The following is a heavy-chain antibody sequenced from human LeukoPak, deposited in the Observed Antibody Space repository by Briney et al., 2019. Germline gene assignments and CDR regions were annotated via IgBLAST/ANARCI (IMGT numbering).Heavy chain of an antibody. Sequence: SQTLSLTCAVSGGSISSGGYSWSWLRQPPGTGLEWIGYIYHSGSTYYNPSLKSRVPISVDRSKNQFSLKLSSVTAADTAVYYCARGSGSVYYDSRGHWYFDLWGRGTLVTVSS. D-gene: IGHD3-22*01. CDR1: GGSISSGGYS. V-gene: IGHV4-30-2*01. J-gene: IGHJ2*01. CDR3: ARGSGSVYYDSRGHWYFDL. CDR2: IYHSGST.